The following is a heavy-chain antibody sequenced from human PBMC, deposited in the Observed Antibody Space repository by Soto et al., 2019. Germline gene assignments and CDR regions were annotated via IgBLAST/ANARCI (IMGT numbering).Heavy chain of an antibody. J-gene: IGHJ4*02. CDR1: GFTFDDYA. D-gene: IGHD3-10*01. CDR2: ISWNSGSI. CDR3: AKDSGSGSYYNLPFDY. V-gene: IGHV3-9*01. Sequence: PGGSLRLSCAASGFTFDDYAMHWVRQAPGKGLGWVSGISWNSGSIGYADSVKGRFTISRDNAKNSLYLQMNSLRAEDTALYYCAKDSGSGSYYNLPFDYWGQGTLVTVSS.